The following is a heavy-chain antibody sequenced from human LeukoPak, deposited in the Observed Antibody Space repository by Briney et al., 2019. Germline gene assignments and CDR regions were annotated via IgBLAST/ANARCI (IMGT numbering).Heavy chain of an antibody. J-gene: IGHJ4*02. CDR2: IKHDSSEK. D-gene: IGHD2-15*01. CDR3: VKDRASRGGY. CDR1: GIIFSDYR. V-gene: IGHV3-7*01. Sequence: GGSLRLSCAVSGIIFSDYRMNWVRQAPGKGLEWVANIKHDSSEKYYVDSVKGRFTISRDNAKNSLYLQMNSLRAEDTAEYCSVKDRASRGGYWGQGTLVTVSA.